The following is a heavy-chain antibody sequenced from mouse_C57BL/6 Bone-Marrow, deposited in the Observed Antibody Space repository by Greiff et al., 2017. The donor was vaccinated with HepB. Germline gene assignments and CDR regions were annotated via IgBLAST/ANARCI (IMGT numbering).Heavy chain of an antibody. Sequence: EVQVVESGGGLVQPKGSLKLSCAASGFSFNTYAMNWVRQAPGKGLEWVARIRSKSNNYATYYADSVKDRFTISRDDSESMLYLQMNNLKTEDTAMYYCVRLTTVVNWYFDVWGTGTTVTVSS. D-gene: IGHD1-1*01. CDR3: VRLTTVVNWYFDV. V-gene: IGHV10-1*01. CDR2: IRSKSNNYAT. CDR1: GFSFNTYA. J-gene: IGHJ1*03.